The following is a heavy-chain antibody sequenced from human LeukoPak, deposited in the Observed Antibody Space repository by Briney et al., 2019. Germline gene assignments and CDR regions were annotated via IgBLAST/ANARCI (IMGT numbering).Heavy chain of an antibody. Sequence: SETLSLTCAVYGGSFSGYYWSWIRQPPGKGLEWIGEINHSGSTNYNPSLKSRVTTSVDTSKNQFSLKLSSVTAADTAVYYCARGGNSRYRPFDYWGQGTLVTVSS. CDR2: INHSGST. CDR3: ARGGNSRYRPFDY. V-gene: IGHV4-34*01. D-gene: IGHD3-16*02. J-gene: IGHJ4*02. CDR1: GGSFSGYY.